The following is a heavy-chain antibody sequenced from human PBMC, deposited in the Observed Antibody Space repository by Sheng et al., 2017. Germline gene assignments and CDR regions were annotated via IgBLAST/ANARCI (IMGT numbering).Heavy chain of an antibody. V-gene: IGHV1-8*01. CDR2: MNPNNGNT. Sequence: QVQLVQSGAEVKKTGASVKVSCRASGYTLNSYDINWVRQAAGQGLEWMGWMNPNNGNTGYAQKFQGRVIMTRNTSISTAYMELSSLRSDDTAVYYCARGRHSDSSGNYYNFDYWGQGTLVTVSS. J-gene: IGHJ4*02. CDR3: ARGRHSDSSGNYYNFDY. D-gene: IGHD3-22*01. CDR1: GYTLNSYD.